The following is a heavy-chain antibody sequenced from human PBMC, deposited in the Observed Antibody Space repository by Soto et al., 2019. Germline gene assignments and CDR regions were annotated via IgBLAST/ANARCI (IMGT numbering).Heavy chain of an antibody. V-gene: IGHV1-18*01. Sequence: QVQLVQSGAEMKKPGASVKVSCKASGYTFTSYGISWVRQAPGQGLEWMGWISGFNDDTNHAQKLQGRVTMTKDTSTSTAYMELRTLKFDDTAVYYCARSGSYYPARNWFGPWGQGTLVTVSS. CDR3: ARSGSYYPARNWFGP. CDR1: GYTFTSYG. J-gene: IGHJ5*02. CDR2: ISGFNDDT. D-gene: IGHD3-10*01.